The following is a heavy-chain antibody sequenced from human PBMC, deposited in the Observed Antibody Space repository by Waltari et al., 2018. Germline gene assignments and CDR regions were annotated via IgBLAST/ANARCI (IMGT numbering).Heavy chain of an antibody. D-gene: IGHD3-3*01. CDR2: IYHSGST. CDR3: ARVLKDFWSGFDAFDI. V-gene: IGHV4-30-2*01. J-gene: IGHJ3*02. CDR1: GGSISSGGYS. Sequence: QLQLQESGSGLVKPSQTLSLTCAVSGGSISSGGYSWSWIRQPPGKGLEWIGYIYHSGSTYYNPSLKSRVTISVDRSKNQFSLKLSSVTAADTAVYYCARVLKDFWSGFDAFDIWGQGTMVTVSS.